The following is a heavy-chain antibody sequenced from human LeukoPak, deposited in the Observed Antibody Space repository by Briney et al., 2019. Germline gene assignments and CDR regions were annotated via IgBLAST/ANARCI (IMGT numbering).Heavy chain of an antibody. D-gene: IGHD2-2*01. CDR2: MNPNSGNT. V-gene: IGHV1-8*01. CDR3: ARGVRRGDCSSTSCYYYYYMDV. J-gene: IGHJ6*03. CDR1: GYTFTSYD. Sequence: ASVKVSCKASGYTFTSYDINWVRQATGQGLEWMGWMNPNSGNTGYAQKLQGRVTMTRNTSISTAYMELSSLRSEDTAVYYCARGVRRGDCSSTSCYYYYYMDVWGKGTAVTVSS.